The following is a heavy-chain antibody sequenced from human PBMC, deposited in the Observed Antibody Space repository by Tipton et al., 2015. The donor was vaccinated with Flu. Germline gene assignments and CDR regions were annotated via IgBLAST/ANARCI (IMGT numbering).Heavy chain of an antibody. CDR2: IYRSGDT. D-gene: IGHD3-3*01. CDR3: ARHRGRGDGDIRFLEWNNCFDP. CDR1: GDSIGSEYY. V-gene: IGHV4-38-2*01. J-gene: IGHJ5*02. Sequence: LRLSCSVSGDSIGSEYYWAWIRQPPGKGLEWIGSIYRSGDTYYNPSLKSRVTISVDASKNQFSLRLSSVTATDTAVYYCARHRGRGDGDIRFLEWNNCFDPWGQGTLVTVSS.